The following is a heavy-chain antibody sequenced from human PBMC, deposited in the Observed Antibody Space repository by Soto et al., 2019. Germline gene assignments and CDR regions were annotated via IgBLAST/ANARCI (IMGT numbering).Heavy chain of an antibody. CDR3: AKASGESYPGRRVFDY. J-gene: IGHJ4*02. CDR2: ITNTGGDT. V-gene: IGHV3-23*01. Sequence: EVQLLESGGGLVQPGGSLRLSCAASGFTFSSYAMSWVRQAPGKGLEWVSIITNTGGDTLDADSVKGRFTISRDNSKNTLYLQMNSLRVEDAAIYYCAKASGESYPGRRVFDYWGQGTRVTVSS. CDR1: GFTFSSYA. D-gene: IGHD3-10*01.